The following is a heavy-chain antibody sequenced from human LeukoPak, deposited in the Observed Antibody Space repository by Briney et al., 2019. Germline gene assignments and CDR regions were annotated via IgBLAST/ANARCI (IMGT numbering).Heavy chain of an antibody. CDR1: GYTFTSYG. CDR2: ISAYNGNT. CDR3: ATSYGSGSYFGY. J-gene: IGHJ4*02. V-gene: IGHV1-18*01. D-gene: IGHD3-10*01. Sequence: ASVKVSCKASGYTFTSYGISWVRQAPGQGREGMGWISAYNGNTKYAQKLQGRVTMTTDTSTSTDYMEVRSVRSDDTAVYYCATSYGSGSYFGYWGQGTLVTVSS.